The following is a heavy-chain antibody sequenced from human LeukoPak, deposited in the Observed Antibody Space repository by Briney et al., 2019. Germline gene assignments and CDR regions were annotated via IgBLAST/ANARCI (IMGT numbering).Heavy chain of an antibody. CDR2: IYSGGST. V-gene: IGHV3-53*01. CDR3: ARGRPGSKAEYFQH. D-gene: IGHD6-6*01. CDR1: GFTVSSNY. J-gene: IGHJ1*01. Sequence: GGSLRLSCAASGFTVSSNYMSWVRQAPGKGLEWVSVIYSGGSTYYADSVKGRFTISRDNSKNTLYLQMNSLRAEDTAVYYCARGRPGSKAEYFQHWGQGTLVTVSS.